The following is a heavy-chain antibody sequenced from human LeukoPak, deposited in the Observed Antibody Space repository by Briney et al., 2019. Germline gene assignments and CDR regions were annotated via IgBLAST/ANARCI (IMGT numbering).Heavy chain of an antibody. D-gene: IGHD3-3*01. V-gene: IGHV1-18*04. J-gene: IGHJ4*02. CDR3: ARDRIPTWSAETFDS. CDR2: ISAYNGNT. Sequence: ASVKVSCKASGYTFTSYYMHWVRQAPGQGLEWMGWISAYNGNTNYAQKLQGRVTMTTDTSTSTAYMELRSLRSDDTAVYYCARDRIPTWSAETFDSWGQGTLVTVSS. CDR1: GYTFTSYY.